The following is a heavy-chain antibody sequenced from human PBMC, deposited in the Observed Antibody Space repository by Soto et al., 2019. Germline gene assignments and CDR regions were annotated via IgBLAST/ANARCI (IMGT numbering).Heavy chain of an antibody. CDR3: AREENCSGGTCYSEYFHR. V-gene: IGHV1-46*01. J-gene: IGHJ1*01. Sequence: ASVKVSCKASGYLFTAYSMHWVRLAPGQGLEWMGVVNPSSGSTKYAQNFQGRVTMTRNTSTTTIYMELSSLRSDDTAIYYFAREENCSGGTCYSEYFHRWGQGTLVTVSS. CDR2: VNPSSGST. D-gene: IGHD2-15*01. CDR1: GYLFTAYS.